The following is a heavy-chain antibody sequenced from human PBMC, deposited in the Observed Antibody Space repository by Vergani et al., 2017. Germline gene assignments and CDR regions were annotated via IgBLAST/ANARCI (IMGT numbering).Heavy chain of an antibody. V-gene: IGHV3-33*06. CDR2: IWYDGSNK. CDR1: GFTFSSYG. D-gene: IGHD4-11*01. CDR3: AKTSKGSSNYMDV. Sequence: VQLLESGGGLVQPGRSLRLSCATSGFTFSSYGMHWVRQAPGKGLEWVAVIWYDGSNKYYADSVKGRFTISIDNSKNTLYLQMNSLRDEDTAVYNCAKTSKGSSNYMDVWGKGTTVTVSS. J-gene: IGHJ6*03.